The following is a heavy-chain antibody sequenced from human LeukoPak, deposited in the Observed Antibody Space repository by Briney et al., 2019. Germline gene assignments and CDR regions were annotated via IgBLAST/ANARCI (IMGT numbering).Heavy chain of an antibody. Sequence: GGSLRLSCAASGFTFSNAWMSWVRQAPGKGLEWVGRIKSKTDGGTTDYAAPVKGRFTISRDDSKNTLYLQMNSLKTEDTAVYYCTTESYYDSSGYYYRLYYYYYYMDVWGKGTTVTVSS. J-gene: IGHJ6*03. CDR1: GFTFSNAW. V-gene: IGHV3-15*01. CDR3: TTESYYDSSGYYYRLYYYYYYMDV. CDR2: IKSKTDGGTT. D-gene: IGHD3-22*01.